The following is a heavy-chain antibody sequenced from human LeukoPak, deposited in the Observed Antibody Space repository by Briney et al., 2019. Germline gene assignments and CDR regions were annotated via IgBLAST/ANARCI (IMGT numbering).Heavy chain of an antibody. J-gene: IGHJ4*02. Sequence: SETLSLTCTVSGYSISSGYYWGWIRQPPGKGLEWIGNIYPTGSTYYNPSLKSRVTISVDTSKNQFSLKLSSVTAADTAVYYCASVSRNYDILENWGQGTLVTVSS. CDR2: IYPTGST. D-gene: IGHD3-9*01. V-gene: IGHV4-38-2*02. CDR3: ASVSRNYDILEN. CDR1: GYSISSGYY.